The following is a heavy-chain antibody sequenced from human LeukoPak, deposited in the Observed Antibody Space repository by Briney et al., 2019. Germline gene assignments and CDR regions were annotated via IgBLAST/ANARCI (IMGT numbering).Heavy chain of an antibody. CDR2: ITSSSGTI. D-gene: IGHD2-15*01. Sequence: PGGSLRLSYAAAGFTFSSYSMNWVRQAPGKGLEWVSYITSSSGTIYYADSVKGRFTISRDNAKNSLYLQMNSLRDEDTAVYYCARVTTGKGGNADYWGQGTLVTVSS. CDR3: ARVTTGKGGNADY. V-gene: IGHV3-48*02. J-gene: IGHJ4*02. CDR1: GFTFSSYS.